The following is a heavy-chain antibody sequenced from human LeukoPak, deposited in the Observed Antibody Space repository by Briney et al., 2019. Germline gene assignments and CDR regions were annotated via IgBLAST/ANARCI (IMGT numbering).Heavy chain of an antibody. J-gene: IGHJ4*02. CDR3: TRDQMNY. D-gene: IGHD5-24*01. CDR1: EFTVSRNY. Sequence: GGSLRLSCTASEFTVSRNYMLWVRQSPGKGLEWVSLIFSNGDTHYADSVKGRFTISRDTSKNTVSLQMNSLRVEDTAMYYCTRDQMNYRGQGTLVTVSS. CDR2: IFSNGDT. V-gene: IGHV3-53*01.